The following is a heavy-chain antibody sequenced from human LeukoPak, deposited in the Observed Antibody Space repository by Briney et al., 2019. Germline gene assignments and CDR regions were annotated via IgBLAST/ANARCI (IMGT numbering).Heavy chain of an antibody. J-gene: IGHJ6*03. V-gene: IGHV3-69-1*01. CDR2: ISSSSYI. CDR3: ASGSYGSGFYYFYYMDV. Sequence: GGSLRLSCAASGFTFSYYNMNWVRQAPGKGLEWVSSISSSSYIYYADSVKGRFTISRDNAKNSVSLQMNSLRAEDTAVYYCASGSYGSGFYYFYYMDVWGKGTTVTVSS. CDR1: GFTFSYYN. D-gene: IGHD3-10*01.